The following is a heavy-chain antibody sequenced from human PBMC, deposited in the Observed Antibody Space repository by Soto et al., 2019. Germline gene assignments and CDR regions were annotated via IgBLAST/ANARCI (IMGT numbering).Heavy chain of an antibody. Sequence: QVQLVESGGGAVQPGESLRLSCVASGIDLTYYAMHWVRQAPGKGLESVAVMSSDGSKIHHTDSVKGRFTISRDNSKNTRYLQMNSLRKEDTAVYFCAKDEGVGGTVGFFDYWGPGTLVSVSS. CDR1: GIDLTYYA. D-gene: IGHD1-26*01. CDR2: MSSDGSKI. V-gene: IGHV3-30*18. J-gene: IGHJ4*02. CDR3: AKDEGVGGTVGFFDY.